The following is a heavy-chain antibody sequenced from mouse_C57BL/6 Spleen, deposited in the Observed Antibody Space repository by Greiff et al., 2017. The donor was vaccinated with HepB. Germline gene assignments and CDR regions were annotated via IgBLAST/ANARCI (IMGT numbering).Heavy chain of an antibody. D-gene: IGHD2-3*01. CDR1: GFTFSDYG. Sequence: EVMLVESGGGLVKPGGSLKLSCAASGFTFSDYGMHWVRQAPEKGLEWVAYISSGSSTIYYADTVKGRFTISRDNAKNTLFLQMTSLRSEDTAMYYCARPFYDGYGAWFAYWGQGTLVTVSA. V-gene: IGHV5-17*01. CDR3: ARPFYDGYGAWFAY. CDR2: ISSGSSTI. J-gene: IGHJ3*01.